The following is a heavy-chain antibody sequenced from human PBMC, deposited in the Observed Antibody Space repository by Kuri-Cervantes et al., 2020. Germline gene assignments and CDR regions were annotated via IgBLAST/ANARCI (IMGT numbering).Heavy chain of an antibody. V-gene: IGHV3-21*01. J-gene: IGHJ4*02. CDR2: ISSSSSYI. CDR3: ARSIAAAGIELDY. Sequence: GESLKISCAASGFTFSSYSMNWVRQAPGKGLEWVSSISSSSSYIYYADSVKGRFTISRDNAKNSLYLQMNSLRAEDTAVYYCARSIAAAGIELDYWGQGTLVTVSS. CDR1: GFTFSSYS. D-gene: IGHD6-13*01.